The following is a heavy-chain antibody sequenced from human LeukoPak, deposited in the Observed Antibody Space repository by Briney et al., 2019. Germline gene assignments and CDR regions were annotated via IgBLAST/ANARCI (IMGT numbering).Heavy chain of an antibody. J-gene: IGHJ3*02. Sequence: GGSLRLSCAASGFTFSSYAMSWVRQAPGKGLEWVSAISGSGGSTYYADSVKGRFTISRDNSKNTLYLQMNSLRAEDMAVYYCAKDQLPYYYDSSGYLAFDIWGQGTMVTVSS. CDR3: AKDQLPYYYDSSGYLAFDI. V-gene: IGHV3-23*01. CDR1: GFTFSSYA. CDR2: ISGSGGST. D-gene: IGHD3-22*01.